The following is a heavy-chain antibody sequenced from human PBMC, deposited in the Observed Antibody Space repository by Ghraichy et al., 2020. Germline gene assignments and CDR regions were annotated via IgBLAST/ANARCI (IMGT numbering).Heavy chain of an antibody. V-gene: IGHV4-59*08. D-gene: IGHD5-24*01. CDR3: ASSTDGYSMH. CDR2: IYYSGST. J-gene: IGHJ4*02. CDR1: GGSISSYY. Sequence: SQTLSLTCTVSGGSISSYYWSWIRQPPGKGLEWIGYIYYSGSTNYNPSLESRVTISVDTSKNQFSLKLSSVTAADTAVYYCASSTDGYSMHWGQGTLVTVSS.